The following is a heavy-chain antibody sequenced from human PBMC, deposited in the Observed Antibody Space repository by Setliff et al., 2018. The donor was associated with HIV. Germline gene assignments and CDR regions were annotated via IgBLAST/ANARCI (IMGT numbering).Heavy chain of an antibody. D-gene: IGHD3-22*01. CDR3: AREIPYSYGGRGHPL. CDR2: VNRGRRT. CDR1: GGSFSDYY. J-gene: IGHJ4*02. V-gene: IGHV4-34*01. Sequence: SETLSLTCALYGGSFSDYYWSWIRQPPGMGLEWIGEVNRGRRTNYNSSLKSRVTISIDTSRNQFSLTVSSVTAAGTAVYYCAREIPYSYGGRGHPLWGQGTLVTVSS.